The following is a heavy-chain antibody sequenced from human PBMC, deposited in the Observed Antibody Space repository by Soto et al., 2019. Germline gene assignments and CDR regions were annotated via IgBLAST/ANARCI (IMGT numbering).Heavy chain of an antibody. CDR2: INQSGTT. J-gene: IGHJ4*02. CDR1: GGPFSNFY. Sequence: QVQLQQWGAGLLKPSETLSLTCAVSGGPFSNFYWTWIRQSPGKGLEWIGEINQSGTTNYRPSLKSRVSMSMETSKNQCTRRLTSVTAADTGVYYCARWTRRVLVARTHAQSLAQWGPGTLVTVSS. CDR3: ARWTRRVLVARTHAQSLAQ. V-gene: IGHV4-34*02. D-gene: IGHD3-10*01.